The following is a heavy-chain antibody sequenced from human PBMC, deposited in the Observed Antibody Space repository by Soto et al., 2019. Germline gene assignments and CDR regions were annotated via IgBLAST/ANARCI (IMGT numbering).Heavy chain of an antibody. CDR3: AKDPRYGSGRGGWFDP. CDR2: ISGSGGST. V-gene: IGHV3-23*01. J-gene: IGHJ5*02. CDR1: GFTFSSYA. D-gene: IGHD3-10*01. Sequence: EVQLLESGGGLVQPGGSLRLSCAASGFTFSSYAMSWVRQAPGKGLEWVSAISGSGGSTYYADSVKGRFTSSRDNSKNTLYLQMNSLRAEDTAVYYCAKDPRYGSGRGGWFDPWGQGTLVTVSS.